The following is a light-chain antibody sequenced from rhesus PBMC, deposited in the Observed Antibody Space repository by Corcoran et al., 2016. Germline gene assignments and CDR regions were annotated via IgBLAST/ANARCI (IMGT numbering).Light chain of an antibody. CDR2: YAN. Sequence: DIQMSQSPSSLSASVGDRVTITCRASQGISSYLNWYQQKPGKAPKLLIYYANILASGVPSRFSGRGSGTDFTLTISSLQPEDFAPYYCQQYNSAPFTFGPGTKLDIK. CDR1: QGISSY. CDR3: QQYNSAPFT. J-gene: IGKJ3*01. V-gene: IGKV1-32*04.